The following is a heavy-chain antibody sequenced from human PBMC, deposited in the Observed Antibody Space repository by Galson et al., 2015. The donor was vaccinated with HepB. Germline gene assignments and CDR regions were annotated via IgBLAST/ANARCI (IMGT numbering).Heavy chain of an antibody. J-gene: IGHJ6*02. V-gene: IGHV3-74*01. CDR2: INSDGSST. D-gene: IGHD2-15*01. CDR1: GFTFSSYW. Sequence: SLRLSCAASGFTFSSYWMHWVRQAPGKGLVWVSRINSDGSSTSYADSVKGRFTISRDNAKNTLYLQMNSLRAEDTAVYYCARDRPRLGYCSGGSCYSHYYYGMDVWGQGTTVTVSS. CDR3: ARDRPRLGYCSGGSCYSHYYYGMDV.